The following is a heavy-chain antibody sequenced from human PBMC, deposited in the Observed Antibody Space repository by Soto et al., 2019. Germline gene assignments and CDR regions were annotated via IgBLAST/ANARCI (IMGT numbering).Heavy chain of an antibody. CDR3: ARGWRWLQFGYFDY. CDR2: IYHSGST. V-gene: IGHV4-30-2*01. Sequence: QLQLQESGSGLVKPSQTLSLTCAVSGGSISSGGYSWSWIRQPPGKGLEWIGYIYHSGSTYYNPSRKSRVTISVDRSKNQFSLKLSSVTAADTAVYYCARGWRWLQFGYFDYWGQGTLVTVSS. CDR1: GGSISSGGYS. J-gene: IGHJ4*02. D-gene: IGHD2-21*01.